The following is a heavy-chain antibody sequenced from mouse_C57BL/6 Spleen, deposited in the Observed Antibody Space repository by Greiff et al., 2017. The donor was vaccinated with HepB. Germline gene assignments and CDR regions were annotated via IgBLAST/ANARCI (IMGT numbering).Heavy chain of an antibody. CDR1: GYTFTDYN. CDR3: ARLYYDYEFDY. Sequence: EVQLQQSGPELVKPGASVKIPCKASGYTFTDYNMDWVKQSHGKSLEWIGDINPNNGGTIYNQKFKGKATLTVDKSSSTAYMELRSLTSEDTAVYYCARLYYDYEFDYWGQGTTLTVPS. V-gene: IGHV1-18*01. J-gene: IGHJ2*01. D-gene: IGHD2-4*01. CDR2: INPNNGGT.